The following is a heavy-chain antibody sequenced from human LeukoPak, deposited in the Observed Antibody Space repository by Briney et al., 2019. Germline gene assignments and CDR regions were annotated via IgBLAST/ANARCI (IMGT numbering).Heavy chain of an antibody. Sequence: PGGSLRLSCAASGFTFSSYVMHWVRQAPGKGLEWVAVISCDGSNKYYADSVKGRFTISRDNSKNTLYLQMNSLRAEDTAVYYCARVPQYYCGGDCYYYCMDVWGQGTTVTVSS. V-gene: IGHV3-30-3*01. CDR1: GFTFSSYV. J-gene: IGHJ6*02. CDR2: ISCDGSNK. CDR3: ARVPQYYCGGDCYYYCMDV. D-gene: IGHD2-21*01.